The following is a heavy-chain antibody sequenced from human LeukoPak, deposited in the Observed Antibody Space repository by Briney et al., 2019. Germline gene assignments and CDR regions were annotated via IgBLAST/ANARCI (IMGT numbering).Heavy chain of an antibody. J-gene: IGHJ4*02. Sequence: GGSLRLSCAASGFTVSNNYMRWVRQAPGKGLEWVSLIYSGGGTYYADAVKGRFTISRDGSKNMLYLQMDSLRAEDTAIYYRARDPPAVAANTYGWGQGTLVTVSS. CDR3: ARDPPAVAANTYG. D-gene: IGHD6-6*01. CDR2: IYSGGGT. V-gene: IGHV3-66*01. CDR1: GFTVSNNY.